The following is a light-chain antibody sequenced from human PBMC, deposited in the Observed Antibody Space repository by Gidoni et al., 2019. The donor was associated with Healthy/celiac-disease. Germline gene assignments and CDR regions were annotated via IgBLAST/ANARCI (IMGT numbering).Light chain of an antibody. CDR3: QQRSNWPLT. CDR2: DAS. V-gene: IGKV3-11*01. CDR1: QSVSSY. Sequence: EILLTPSPAPLSLTPGERATLPCSASQSVSSYLAWYQQKPGQAPRLLIYDASNRATGIPARFSGSGSGTDFTLTISSLEPEDFAVYYCQQRSNWPLTFGGGTKVEIK. J-gene: IGKJ4*01.